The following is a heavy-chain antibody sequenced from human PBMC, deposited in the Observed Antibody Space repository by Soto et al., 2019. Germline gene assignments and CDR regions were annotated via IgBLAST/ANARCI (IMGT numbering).Heavy chain of an antibody. J-gene: IGHJ6*02. CDR3: ARLRDYSNYPPCGMDV. CDR2: IYPGDSDT. D-gene: IGHD4-4*01. Sequence: PGESLKISCMGSGYKVSTWHNFTSYWIAWVRQMPGEGLEWMGIIYPGDSDTRYSPSFQGQVTISADKSISTAYLQWSSLKASDTAMYYCARLRDYSNYPPCGMDVWGQGTTVTVSS. CDR1: GYKVSTWHNFTSYW. V-gene: IGHV5-51*01.